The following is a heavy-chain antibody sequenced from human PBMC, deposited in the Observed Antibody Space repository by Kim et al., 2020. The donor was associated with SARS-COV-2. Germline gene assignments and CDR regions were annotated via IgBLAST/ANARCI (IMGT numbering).Heavy chain of an antibody. D-gene: IGHD3-10*01. CDR1: GYTFTSYA. V-gene: IGHV7-4-1*02. J-gene: IGHJ3*02. Sequence: ASVKVSCKASGYTFTSYAMNWVRQAPGQGLEWMGWINTNTGNPTYAQGFTGRFVFSLDTSVSTAYLQISSLKAEDTAVYYCARAMDAVLLWFGELYAFDIWGQGTMVTVSS. CDR2: INTNTGNP. CDR3: ARAMDAVLLWFGELYAFDI.